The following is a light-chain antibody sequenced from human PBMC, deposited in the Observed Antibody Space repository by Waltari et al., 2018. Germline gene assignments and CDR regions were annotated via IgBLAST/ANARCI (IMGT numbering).Light chain of an antibody. CDR2: DAS. J-gene: IGKJ4*01. CDR3: KQYDNLPRAN. CDR1: QCISNY. V-gene: IGKV1-33*01. Sequence: IQMTQSPSSLSASVGDRITITCQASQCISNYLNWYQHKPGKAPKLLIDDASSLETGITSSFSVSGSGTVFTFTISRLQPEDIATYYCKQYDNLPRANLGGGTKVAIK.